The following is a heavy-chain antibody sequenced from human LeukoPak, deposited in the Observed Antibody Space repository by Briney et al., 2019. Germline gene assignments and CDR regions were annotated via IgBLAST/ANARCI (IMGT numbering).Heavy chain of an antibody. CDR3: ARGANEYCSSTSCYLSIPLYYYYYMDV. D-gene: IGHD2-2*01. CDR1: GGSFSGYY. CDR2: INHSGST. J-gene: IGHJ6*03. Sequence: SETLSLTCAVYGGSFSGYYWSWIRQPPGKGLQWIGEINHSGSTNYNPSLKSRVTISVDTSKNQFSLKLSSVTAADTAVYYCARGANEYCSSTSCYLSIPLYYYYYMDVWGKGTTVTVSS. V-gene: IGHV4-34*01.